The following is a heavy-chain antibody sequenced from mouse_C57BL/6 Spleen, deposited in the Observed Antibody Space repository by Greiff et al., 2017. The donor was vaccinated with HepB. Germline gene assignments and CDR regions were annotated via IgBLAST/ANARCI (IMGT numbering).Heavy chain of an antibody. CDR1: GYTFTSYD. V-gene: IGHV1-85*01. CDR2: IYPRDGST. J-gene: IGHJ2*01. D-gene: IGHD3-3*01. CDR3: ARREKTWLGDY. Sequence: VQLVESGPELVKPGASVKLSCKASGYTFTSYDINWVKQRPGQGLEWIGWIYPRDGSTKYNEKFKGKATLTVDTSSSTAYMELHSLTSEDSAVYFCARREKTWLGDYWGQGTTLTVSS.